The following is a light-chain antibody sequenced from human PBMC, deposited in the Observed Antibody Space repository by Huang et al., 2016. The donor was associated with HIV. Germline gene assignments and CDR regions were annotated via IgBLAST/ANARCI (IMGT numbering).Light chain of an antibody. CDR1: HSLLHRDGNTY. V-gene: IGKV2-30*02. CDR2: KVS. Sequence: DVVLTQSPLSLPVTLGQPASISCKSRHSLLHRDGNTYLNWFLQRPGQAPRRLIYKVSNRDFGVPARFSGSGSGADFTLTISRVEADDIGVYYCMQGTHWPQTFGQGTKVEVK. J-gene: IGKJ1*01. CDR3: MQGTHWPQT.